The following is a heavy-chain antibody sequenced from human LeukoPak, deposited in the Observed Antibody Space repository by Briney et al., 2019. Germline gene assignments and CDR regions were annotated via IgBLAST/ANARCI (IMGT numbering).Heavy chain of an antibody. CDR1: GGSISSYY. J-gene: IGHJ4*02. CDR2: IYYSGST. CDR3: ARGAWYYDSSGWDPRSPHDDYFDY. V-gene: IGHV4-59*12. Sequence: PSETLSLTCTVSGGSISSYYWSWIRQPPGKGLEWIGYIYYSGSTNYNPSLKSRVTMSVDTSKNQFSLKLSSVTAADTAVYYCARGAWYYDSSGWDPRSPHDDYFDYWGQGTLVTVSS. D-gene: IGHD3-22*01.